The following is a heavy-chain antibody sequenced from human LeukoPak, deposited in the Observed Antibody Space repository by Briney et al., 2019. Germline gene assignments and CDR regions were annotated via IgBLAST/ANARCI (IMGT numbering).Heavy chain of an antibody. J-gene: IGHJ1*01. V-gene: IGHV3-23*01. D-gene: IGHD3-22*01. CDR1: GFTFGSYG. CDR3: AIMHGYYDGSGYWVQ. CDR2: ITPNADRT. Sequence: GGSLRLSCAASGFTFGSYGMSWVRQAPGKGLEWVSFITPNADRTSYADSVEGRFTISRDNPRNTLYMQMNSLRDEDTAVYYCAIMHGYYDGSGYWVQWGQGTLVTVSS.